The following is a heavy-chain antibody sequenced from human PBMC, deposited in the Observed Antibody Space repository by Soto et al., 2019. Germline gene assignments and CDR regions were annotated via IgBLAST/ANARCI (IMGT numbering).Heavy chain of an antibody. CDR1: GFTFSSYA. CDR3: ARESEAFDI. J-gene: IGHJ3*02. CDR2: VSYDGRDK. Sequence: SGGSLRLSCAASGFTFSSYAMHWVRQAPGKGLEWVAVVSYDGRDKNYADSVKGRFTISRDNSKNTLHVQMNSLRAEDTAVYYCARESEAFDIWGQGTMVTVSS. V-gene: IGHV3-30*04.